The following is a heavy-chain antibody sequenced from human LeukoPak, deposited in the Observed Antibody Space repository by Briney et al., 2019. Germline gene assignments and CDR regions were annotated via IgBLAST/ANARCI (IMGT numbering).Heavy chain of an antibody. J-gene: IGHJ6*03. CDR2: INVSGNT. Sequence: SETLSLTCTVSGGSISSYYWSWIRQPAGKGPEWIGRINVSGNTNYNPSLKSRVTMSVDTSKNQFSLKLSSVTAADTAVYYCAKSILTRYCSSTSCYSGSIEHYYYYMDVWGKGTTVTVSS. V-gene: IGHV4-4*07. CDR1: GGSISSYY. CDR3: AKSILTRYCSSTSCYSGSIEHYYYYMDV. D-gene: IGHD2-2*01.